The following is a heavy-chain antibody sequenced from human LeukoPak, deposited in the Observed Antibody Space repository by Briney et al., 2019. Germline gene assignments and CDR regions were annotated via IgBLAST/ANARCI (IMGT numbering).Heavy chain of an antibody. V-gene: IGHV1-8*01. CDR2: VNPNSGNT. J-gene: IGHJ6*02. CDR1: GYTFTSYD. Sequence: ASVKVSCKASGYTFTSYDINWVRQATGQGLEWMGWVNPNSGNTGYAQKFQGRVTMTRNTSISTAYMELSSLRSEDTAVYYCAREPPPWGSGSYGYGMDVWGQGTTVTVSS. CDR3: AREPPPWGSGSYGYGMDV. D-gene: IGHD1-26*01.